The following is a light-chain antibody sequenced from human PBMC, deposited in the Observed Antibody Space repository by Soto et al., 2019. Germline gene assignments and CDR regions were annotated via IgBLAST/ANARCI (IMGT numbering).Light chain of an antibody. J-gene: IGKJ4*01. V-gene: IGKV1-27*01. CDR2: AAY. CDR1: QDISTY. CDR3: QKYDNAPLT. Sequence: DIQMTQAPSSLSASVGDRVTITCRARQDISTYLAWYQQKPGKVPKLLISAAYTLQSGVPPRFSGSGSGTDFSLTISSLQPEDVATYYCQKYDNAPLTFGRGIKVEIK.